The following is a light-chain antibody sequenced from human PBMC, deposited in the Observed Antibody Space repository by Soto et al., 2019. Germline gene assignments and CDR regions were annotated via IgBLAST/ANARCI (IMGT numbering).Light chain of an antibody. CDR3: SSYTSRSSYV. Sequence: QSALTQPASVSGSPGQSITISCTGTSSDVGGYKYVSWYQQHPGKAPKLLIYTVSNRPSGVSNRFSGSKSGNTASLTISGLQAEDEADYYCSSYTSRSSYVFGTGTKLTVL. V-gene: IGLV2-14*01. J-gene: IGLJ1*01. CDR2: TVS. CDR1: SSDVGGYKY.